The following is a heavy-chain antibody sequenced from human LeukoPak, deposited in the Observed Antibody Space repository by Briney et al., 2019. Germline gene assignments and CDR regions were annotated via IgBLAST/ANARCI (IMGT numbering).Heavy chain of an antibody. J-gene: IGHJ5*02. CDR3: ARYCSSTSCYWYNWFDP. CDR1: GFTSSSYW. V-gene: IGHV3-7*01. Sequence: PGGSLRLSCAASGFTSSSYWMSWVRQAPGKGLEWVANIKQDGSEKYYVDSVKGRFTISRDNAKNSLYLQMNSLRAEDTAVYYCARYCSSTSCYWYNWFDPWGQGTLVTVSS. D-gene: IGHD2-2*01. CDR2: IKQDGSEK.